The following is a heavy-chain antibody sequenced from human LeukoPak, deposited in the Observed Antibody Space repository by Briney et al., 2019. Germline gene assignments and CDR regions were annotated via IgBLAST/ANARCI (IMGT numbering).Heavy chain of an antibody. D-gene: IGHD3-10*01. V-gene: IGHV3-66*02. J-gene: IGHJ4*02. CDR3: ARGVTMVRGVINYFDY. CDR1: GFTVSSNY. Sequence: GGSLRLSCAASGFTVSSNYMSWVRQALGKGLKWVSVIYSGGSTYYADSVKGRFTISRDNSKNTLYLQMNSLRAEDTAVYYCARGVTMVRGVINYFDYWGQGTLVTVSS. CDR2: IYSGGST.